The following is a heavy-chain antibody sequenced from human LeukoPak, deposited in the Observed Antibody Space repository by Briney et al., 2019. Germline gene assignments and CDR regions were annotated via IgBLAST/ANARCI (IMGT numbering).Heavy chain of an antibody. CDR3: ATGSGTYSPDY. J-gene: IGHJ4*02. Sequence: ASVKVSCKASGYTFTAQYLHWVRQAPGQGLEWMGWITPNSGGSNYAQKFQGRVTMTRDTSISTAYMELTRLRSDDTAAYYCATGSGTYSPDYWGQGTLVTVSS. D-gene: IGHD3-10*01. V-gene: IGHV1-2*02. CDR2: ITPNSGGS. CDR1: GYTFTAQY.